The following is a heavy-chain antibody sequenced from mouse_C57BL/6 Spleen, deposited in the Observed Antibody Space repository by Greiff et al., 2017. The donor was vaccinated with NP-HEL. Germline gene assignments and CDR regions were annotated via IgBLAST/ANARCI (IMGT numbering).Heavy chain of an antibody. CDR2: ISSGSSTI. J-gene: IGHJ4*01. CDR1: GFTFSDYG. CDR3: AKGMGSRYYAMDY. Sequence: DVQLVESGGGLVKPGGSLKLSCAASGFTFSDYGMHWVRQAPEKGLEWVAYISSGSSTIYYADTVKGRFTISRDNAKNTLFLQMTSLRSEDTAMYYCAKGMGSRYYAMDYWGQGTSVTVSS. V-gene: IGHV5-17*01. D-gene: IGHD2-3*01.